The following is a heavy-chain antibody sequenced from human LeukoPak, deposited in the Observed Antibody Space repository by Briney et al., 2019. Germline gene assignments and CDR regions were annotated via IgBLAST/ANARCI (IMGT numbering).Heavy chain of an antibody. J-gene: IGHJ4*02. Sequence: PGGSLRLSCAASGFTFSSYAMSWVRQAPGKGLEWVSTISGIGVGTYYADSVKGRFTISRDNSKNTLYLQMNSLRAEDTAVYYCAKKGISAADTFDYWGQGTLVTVSS. CDR1: GFTFSSYA. CDR3: AKKGISAADTFDY. D-gene: IGHD6-13*01. V-gene: IGHV3-23*01. CDR2: ISGIGVGT.